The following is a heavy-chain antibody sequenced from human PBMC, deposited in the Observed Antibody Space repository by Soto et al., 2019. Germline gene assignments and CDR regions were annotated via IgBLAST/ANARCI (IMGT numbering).Heavy chain of an antibody. Sequence: PGGSLRLSCAASGFTFSSYAMHWVRQAPGKGLEWVAVISYDGSNKYYADSVKGRFTISRDNSKNTLYLQMNSLRAEDTAVYYCARDGDRSDWYAENSFEYWGQGTLVTVSS. J-gene: IGHJ4*02. V-gene: IGHV3-30-3*01. CDR2: ISYDGSNK. D-gene: IGHD6-19*01. CDR3: ARDGDRSDWYAENSFEY. CDR1: GFTFSSYA.